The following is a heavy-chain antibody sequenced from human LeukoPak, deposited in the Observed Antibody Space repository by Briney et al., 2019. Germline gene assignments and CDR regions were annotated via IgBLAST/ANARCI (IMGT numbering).Heavy chain of an antibody. Sequence: SETLSLTCTVSGGSISSYYWSWIRQPPGKGLEWIGYIYYSGSTNYNPSLKSRVTISVDTSKNQFSLKLNSVTAADTAVYYCARGGSTWAPFEYWGQGILVTVSS. J-gene: IGHJ4*02. CDR1: GGSISSYY. CDR2: IYYSGST. D-gene: IGHD6-13*01. CDR3: ARGGSTWAPFEY. V-gene: IGHV4-59*01.